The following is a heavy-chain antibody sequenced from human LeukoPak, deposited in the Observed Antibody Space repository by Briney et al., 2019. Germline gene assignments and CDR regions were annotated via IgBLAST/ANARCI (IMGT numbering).Heavy chain of an antibody. J-gene: IGHJ4*02. Sequence: SVKVSCKAFGGSFSSEAISWVRQVPGQGLEWMGGIIPIFGTANYAQKFQGRVTITTDDSMSTAYMEVSSLRSEDTAVYYCGRKAGDCGGGSCYSIDYWGQGTLVTVSS. CDR3: GRKAGDCGGGSCYSIDY. CDR2: IIPIFGTA. V-gene: IGHV1-69*05. CDR1: GGSFSSEA. D-gene: IGHD2-15*01.